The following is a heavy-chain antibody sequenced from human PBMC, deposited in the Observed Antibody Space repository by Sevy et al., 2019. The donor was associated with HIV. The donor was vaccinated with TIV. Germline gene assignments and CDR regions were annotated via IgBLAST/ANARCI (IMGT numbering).Heavy chain of an antibody. CDR2: IKTTTDGGTT. D-gene: IGHD2-21*02. CDR3: IPSGDYADRGGS. CDR1: GFTFSKAW. V-gene: IGHV3-15*07. J-gene: IGHJ5*02. Sequence: GGSLRLSCAVSGFTFSKAWMNWVRQAPGKGLEWVGRIKTTTDGGTTNYAAPVKDRFTISRDDSKNTLYLQMNSLKIEDTAVYYCIPSGDYADRGGSWGQGTLVTVSS.